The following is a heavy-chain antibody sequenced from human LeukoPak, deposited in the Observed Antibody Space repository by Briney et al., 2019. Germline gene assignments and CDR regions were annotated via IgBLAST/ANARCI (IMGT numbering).Heavy chain of an antibody. D-gene: IGHD1-26*01. CDR2: MWYDGRRE. CDR3: ARDLSFGSLDF. V-gene: IGHV3-33*01. J-gene: IGHJ4*02. Sequence: PGGSLRLSCAASVVILSTHGMHSVRQAPGEGVGCGAGMWYDGRREDYADSVKGRFTISRDMSKNTLNLQINSLRVEDTAMFYCARDLSFGSLDFRGQGTLVTVSS. CDR1: VVILSTHG.